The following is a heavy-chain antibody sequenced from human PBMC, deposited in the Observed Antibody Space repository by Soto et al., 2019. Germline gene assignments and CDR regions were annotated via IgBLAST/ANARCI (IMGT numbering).Heavy chain of an antibody. Sequence: GGSLRLSCAASGFTFSSYGMHWVRQAPGKGLEWVAVIWYDGSNKYYADSVKGRFTISRDNSKNTLYLQMNSLRAEDTAVYYCARDLRTGVLDYWGQGTWSPSPQ. V-gene: IGHV3-33*01. J-gene: IGHJ4*02. CDR3: ARDLRTGVLDY. D-gene: IGHD3-10*01. CDR2: IWYDGSNK. CDR1: GFTFSSYG.